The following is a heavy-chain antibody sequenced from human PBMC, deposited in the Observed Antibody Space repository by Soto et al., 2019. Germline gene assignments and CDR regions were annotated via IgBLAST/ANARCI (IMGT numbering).Heavy chain of an antibody. D-gene: IGHD3-10*01. V-gene: IGHV4-34*01. J-gene: IGHJ6*02. Sequence: PSETLSLTCAVYGGSFSDYYWNWIRQPPGKGLEWIGEVNHSGSTNYNPSLKSRVIMSVDTSKNQFSLMLSSMTAADTAVYYCSRGRKRLGHYYGTVSSALYAFDVWGQGTTVTVSS. CDR3: SRGRKRLGHYYGTVSSALYAFDV. CDR1: GGSFSDYY. CDR2: VNHSGST.